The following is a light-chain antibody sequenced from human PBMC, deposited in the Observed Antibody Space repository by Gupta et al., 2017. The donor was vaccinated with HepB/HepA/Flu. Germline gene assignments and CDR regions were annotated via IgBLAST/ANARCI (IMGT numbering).Light chain of an antibody. CDR3: QQSDSTPIT. CDR1: QSISSY. CDR2: AAS. Sequence: DIQMTHSPSSLSASVGDRVTITCRASQSISSYLNWYQQKPGKAPKLLIYAASSLQSGVPSRFSGSGSGTDFTLTISRLQPEDFATYYCQQSDSTPITFGGGTKVEIK. J-gene: IGKJ4*01. V-gene: IGKV1-39*01.